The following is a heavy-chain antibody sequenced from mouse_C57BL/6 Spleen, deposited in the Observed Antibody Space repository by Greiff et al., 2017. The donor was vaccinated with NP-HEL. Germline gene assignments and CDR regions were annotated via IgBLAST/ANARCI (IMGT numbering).Heavy chain of an antibody. CDR3: ASLVHYAMDY. V-gene: IGHV1-82*01. CDR2: IYPGDGDT. Sequence: QVQLKQSGPELVKPGASVKISCKASGYAFSSSWMNWVKQRPGKGLEWIGRIYPGDGDTNYNGKFKGKATLTADKSSSTAYMHLSSLTSEDSAVYFCASLVHYAMDYWGQGTSVTVSS. J-gene: IGHJ4*01. CDR1: GYAFSSSW.